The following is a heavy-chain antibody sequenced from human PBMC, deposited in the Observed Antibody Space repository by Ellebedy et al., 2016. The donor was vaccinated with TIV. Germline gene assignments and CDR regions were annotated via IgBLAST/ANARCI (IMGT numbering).Heavy chain of an antibody. J-gene: IGHJ6*02. CDR3: ARSPPGYCSSTSCLYYYYGMDV. D-gene: IGHD2-2*01. Sequence: ASVKVSXKASSYTFTSYGISWVRQAPGQGLEWMGWISAYNGNTNYAQKLQGRVTMTTDTSTSTAYMELRSLRSDDTAVYYCARSPPGYCSSTSCLYYYYGMDVWGQGTTVTVSS. V-gene: IGHV1-18*04. CDR1: SYTFTSYG. CDR2: ISAYNGNT.